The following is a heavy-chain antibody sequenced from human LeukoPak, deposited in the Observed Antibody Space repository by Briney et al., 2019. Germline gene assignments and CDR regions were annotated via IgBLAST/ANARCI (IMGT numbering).Heavy chain of an antibody. CDR3: ARSGRTVEMAYYFDY. V-gene: IGHV1-69*13. CDR1: GGTFISYA. J-gene: IGHJ4*02. D-gene: IGHD5-24*01. CDR2: IIPISGTA. Sequence: SVKVSCKASGGTFISYAISWVRQAPGQGLEWMGGIIPISGTANYAQKFQGRVTITADESTSTAYMELSSLRSEDTAVYYCARSGRTVEMAYYFDYWGQGTLVTVSS.